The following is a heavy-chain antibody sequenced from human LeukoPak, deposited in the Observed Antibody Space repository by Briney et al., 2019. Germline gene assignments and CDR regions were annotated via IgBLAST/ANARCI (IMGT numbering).Heavy chain of an antibody. Sequence: SETLSLACTVSGGSISSYYWSWIRQPPGKGLEWIGYIYYSGSTNYNPSLKSRVTISVDTSKNQFSLKLSSVTAADTAVYYCAREADDYSNPNWFDPWGQGTLVTVSS. CDR3: AREADDYSNPNWFDP. D-gene: IGHD4-4*01. CDR2: IYYSGST. CDR1: GGSISSYY. V-gene: IGHV4-59*01. J-gene: IGHJ5*02.